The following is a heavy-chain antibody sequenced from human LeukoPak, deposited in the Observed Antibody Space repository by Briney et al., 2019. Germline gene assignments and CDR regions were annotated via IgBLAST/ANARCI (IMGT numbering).Heavy chain of an antibody. D-gene: IGHD2-15*01. Sequence: GASVKVSCKASGYTFTGYYMHWVRQAPGQGLEWMGWINPNSGGTNYAQKFQGWVTMTRDTSISTAYMELSRLKSDDTAIYYCARDGGSTFLDFDFWGQGTLVTVSS. V-gene: IGHV1-2*04. CDR1: GYTFTGYY. CDR3: ARDGGSTFLDFDF. CDR2: INPNSGGT. J-gene: IGHJ4*02.